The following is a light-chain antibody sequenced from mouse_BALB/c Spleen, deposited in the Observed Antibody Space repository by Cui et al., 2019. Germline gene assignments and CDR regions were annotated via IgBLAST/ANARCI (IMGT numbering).Light chain of an antibody. CDR3: QQGQSYPLT. CDR1: QNINVW. CDR2: KAS. Sequence: QMNQSPSSLSASLGDTITITCHASQNINVWSSWYQQKPGNIPKLLIYKASNLHTGVPSRFSGSGSGTGFTLTISSLQPEDIATYYCQQGQSYPLTFGAGTKLELK. V-gene: IGKV11-125*01. J-gene: IGKJ5*01.